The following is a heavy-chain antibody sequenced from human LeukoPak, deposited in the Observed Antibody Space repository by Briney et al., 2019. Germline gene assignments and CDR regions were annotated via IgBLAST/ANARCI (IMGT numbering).Heavy chain of an antibody. CDR3: ARDPHDYIGP. CDR1: GFTFSDYF. J-gene: IGHJ5*02. V-gene: IGHV3-11*06. CDR2: ISSSSSYI. Sequence: PGGSLRLSCAASGFTFSDYFMTWIRQAPGKGLEWVSSISSSSSYIYYADSVKGRFTISRDNAKNSLYLQMNSLRAEDTAVYYCARDPHDYIGPWGQGTLVTVSS. D-gene: IGHD4-11*01.